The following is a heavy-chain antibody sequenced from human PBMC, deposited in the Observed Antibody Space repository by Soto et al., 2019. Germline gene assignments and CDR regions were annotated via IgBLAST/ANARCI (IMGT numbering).Heavy chain of an antibody. V-gene: IGHV3-30*18. D-gene: IGHD5-12*01. Sequence: GGSLRLSCAASGFTFSSYGMHWVRQAPGKGLEWVAVISYDGSNKYYADSVKGRFTISRDNSKNTLYLQMNSLRAEDTAVYYCAKEKESNSGYDFSYYYGMDVWGQGTTVTVSS. CDR2: ISYDGSNK. J-gene: IGHJ6*02. CDR1: GFTFSSYG. CDR3: AKEKESNSGYDFSYYYGMDV.